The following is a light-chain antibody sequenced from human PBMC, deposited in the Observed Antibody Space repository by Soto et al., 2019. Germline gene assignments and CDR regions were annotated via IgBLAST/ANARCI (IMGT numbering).Light chain of an antibody. CDR3: SAWDVSLSGPGWV. V-gene: IGLV1-47*01. J-gene: IGLJ3*02. CDR1: SSNIGSNY. CDR2: KNN. Sequence: QSVLTQPPSASGTPGQGVTISCSGSSSNIGSNYVYWYQQLPGTAPKLLIYKNNLRPSGVPDRFSGSKSGTSASLAIRGLRSEDEADYYCSAWDVSLSGPGWVFGGGTQLTVL.